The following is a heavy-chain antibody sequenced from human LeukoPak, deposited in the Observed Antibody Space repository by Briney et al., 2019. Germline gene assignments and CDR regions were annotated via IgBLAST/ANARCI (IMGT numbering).Heavy chain of an antibody. D-gene: IGHD3-10*01. CDR3: TTGLYDYDSGSYSFP. Sequence: SGGSLRLSCAASGFTFSNAWMSWVRQAPGKGLEWVGRIKSKTDGATTEYAAPVKGRFTISGDDSKNTLYLQMNSLKTEDTAVYYCTTGLYDYDSGSYSFPWGQGTQVTVSS. CDR1: GFTFSNAW. V-gene: IGHV3-15*01. J-gene: IGHJ5*02. CDR2: IKSKTDGATT.